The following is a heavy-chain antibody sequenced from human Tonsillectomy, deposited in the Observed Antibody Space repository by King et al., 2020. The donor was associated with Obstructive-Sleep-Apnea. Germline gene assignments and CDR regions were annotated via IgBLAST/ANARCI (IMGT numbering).Heavy chain of an antibody. J-gene: IGHJ3*02. CDR1: GFTFSSYS. D-gene: IGHD3-3*01. CDR3: ARAGSSITIFGGGRAFDI. Sequence: VQLVESGGGLVKPGGSLRLSCAASGFTFSSYSMNWVRQAPGKGLEWVSSISSSSSYIDYADSVKGRCTISRDNDKNSLYLQMNSLRAEDTAVYYCARAGSSITIFGGGRAFDIWGQGTMVTVSS. CDR2: ISSSSSYI. V-gene: IGHV3-21*01.